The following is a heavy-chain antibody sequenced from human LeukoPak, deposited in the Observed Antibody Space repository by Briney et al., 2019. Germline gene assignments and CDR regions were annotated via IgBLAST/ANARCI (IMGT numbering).Heavy chain of an antibody. V-gene: IGHV3-74*01. J-gene: IGHJ3*02. D-gene: IGHD2-21*02. CDR1: GFTFSSYW. CDR2: INSDGSST. CDR3: ARVSVVTEAFDI. Sequence: GGSLRLSCAASGFTFSSYWMRWVRQAPGKGLVWVSRINSDGSSTSYADSVKGRFTISRDNAKNTLYLQMNSLRAEDTAVYYCARVSVVTEAFDIWGQGTMVTVSS.